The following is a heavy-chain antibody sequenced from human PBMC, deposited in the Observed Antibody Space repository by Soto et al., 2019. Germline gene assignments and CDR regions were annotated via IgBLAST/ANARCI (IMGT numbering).Heavy chain of an antibody. CDR3: AKERIRYLED. Sequence: EVQLVESGGGLVQPGRPVRLSCAASGFSFDDYAMHWVRQAPGKGLEWIAGISWNSVSIDYADSVKGRFTISRDNAKNSLYLQMNSLRAEDTALYYCAKERIRYLEDWGQGTLVTVSS. V-gene: IGHV3-9*01. CDR2: ISWNSVSI. CDR1: GFSFDDYA. J-gene: IGHJ4*02. D-gene: IGHD3-9*01.